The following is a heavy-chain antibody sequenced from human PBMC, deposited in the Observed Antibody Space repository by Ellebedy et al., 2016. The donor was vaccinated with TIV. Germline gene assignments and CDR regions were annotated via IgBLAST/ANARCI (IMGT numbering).Heavy chain of an antibody. V-gene: IGHV4-34*01. CDR2: INHSGKT. CDR3: ARLRAYGSGLRNWYFDL. CDR1: DGSFSHYY. D-gene: IGHD3-10*01. J-gene: IGHJ2*01. Sequence: MPSETLSLTCTVYDGSFSHYYSGWVRQPPGKGLEWIGEINHSGKTYYNPSLESRVTLSVEASKNQFSLKLNSVTAADTAVYYCARLRAYGSGLRNWYFDLWGRGAQVTVSS.